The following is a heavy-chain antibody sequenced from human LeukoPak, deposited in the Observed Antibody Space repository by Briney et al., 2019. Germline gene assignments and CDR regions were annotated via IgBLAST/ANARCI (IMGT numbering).Heavy chain of an antibody. CDR2: IWYDGTNK. CDR3: ARDQRGFSYSKYYFDY. V-gene: IGHV3-33*01. D-gene: IGHD5-18*01. CDR1: GFSFSSYG. J-gene: IGHJ4*02. Sequence: HPGRSLRLSCAASGFSFSSYGMHRVRQAPGKGLEWVAVIWYDGTNKYYADSVKGRFTISRDNSKNTLYLQMNSLRAEDTAVYYCARDQRGFSYSKYYFDYWGQGTLVTVSS.